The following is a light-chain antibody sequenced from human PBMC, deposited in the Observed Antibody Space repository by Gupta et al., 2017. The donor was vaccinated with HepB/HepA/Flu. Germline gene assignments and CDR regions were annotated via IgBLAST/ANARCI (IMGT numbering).Light chain of an antibody. CDR2: RTD. J-gene: IGLJ3*02. V-gene: IGLV1-47*01. CDR3: AVWDDTRSVWL. Sequence: QSVLTQPPSASATPGQRVTFSCPGGTSNIGNNYVFWYQQFPGTAPKLLIYRTDQRSSGVPDRFSGSKSGTSASLAITGLRSEDEGDYYCAVWDDTRSVWLFGGGTKVTVL. CDR1: TSNIGNNY.